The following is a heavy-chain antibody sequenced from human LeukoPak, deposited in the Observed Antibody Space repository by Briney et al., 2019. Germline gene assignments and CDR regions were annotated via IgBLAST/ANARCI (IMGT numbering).Heavy chain of an antibody. CDR3: ARDPTNSIGRYVYFDY. Sequence: PGGSLRLSCAASGFTFSTYSMNWVRQAPGKGLEWVSYITRSSSAIYYADSVKGRFTISRDNAKNSLYLQMNNLRDEDTAVYYCARDPTNSIGRYVYFDYWGQGTLVTVSS. V-gene: IGHV3-48*02. CDR1: GFTFSTYS. J-gene: IGHJ4*02. CDR2: ITRSSSAI. D-gene: IGHD2-21*01.